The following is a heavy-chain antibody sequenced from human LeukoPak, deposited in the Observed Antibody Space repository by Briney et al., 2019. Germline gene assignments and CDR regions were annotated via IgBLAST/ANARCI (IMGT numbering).Heavy chain of an antibody. CDR3: ARNGQPHGGEFDY. D-gene: IGHD2-8*01. J-gene: IGHJ4*02. Sequence: SVTVSCKASGGTFSSYAICWVRPAPGQGLEWMGGIITIFGTANYAQKFQGRVTITADESTSTGYMELSSLRSEDTAVYYCARNGQPHGGEFDYWGQGNLVTVSS. CDR1: GGTFSSYA. CDR2: IITIFGTA. V-gene: IGHV1-69*01.